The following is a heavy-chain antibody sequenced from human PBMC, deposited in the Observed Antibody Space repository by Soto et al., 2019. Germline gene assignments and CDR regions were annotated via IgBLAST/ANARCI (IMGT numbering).Heavy chain of an antibody. V-gene: IGHV1-18*01. CDR3: ARLKLRLGELSFNWFDP. CDR1: GYTFTSYG. CDR2: ISAYNGNT. J-gene: IGHJ5*02. D-gene: IGHD3-16*02. Sequence: QVQLVQSGAEVKKPGASVKVSCKASGYTFTSYGISWVRQAPGQGLEWMGWISAYNGNTNYEQKLQGRVTMTTDSSTSTAYMELRSLRSDDTAVYYCARLKLRLGELSFNWFDPWGQGTLVTVSS.